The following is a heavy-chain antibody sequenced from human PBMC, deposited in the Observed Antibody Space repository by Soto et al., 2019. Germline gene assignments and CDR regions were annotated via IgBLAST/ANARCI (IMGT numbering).Heavy chain of an antibody. CDR1: GGSISSGGYY. Sequence: QVQLQESGPGLVKPSQTLSLTCTVSGGSISSGGYYWSWIRQHPGKGLEWIGYIYYSGSTYYNPSLKSRVTISVDTSKNQFSLKLSSVTAADTAVYYCAREGYCSSTSCPLDYWGQGTLVTVSS. D-gene: IGHD2-2*01. J-gene: IGHJ4*02. CDR3: AREGYCSSTSCPLDY. CDR2: IYYSGST. V-gene: IGHV4-31*03.